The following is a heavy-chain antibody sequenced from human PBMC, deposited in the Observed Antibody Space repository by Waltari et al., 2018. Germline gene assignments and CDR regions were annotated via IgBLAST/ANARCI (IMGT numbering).Heavy chain of an antibody. V-gene: IGHV3-30*02. CDR1: GFTFSSYG. CDR2: IRYDGSNK. Sequence: QVQLVESGGGVVQPGGSLRLSCAASGFTFSSYGMHWVRQAPGKGLAWVAFIRYDGSNKYYADSVKGRFTISRDNSKNTLYLQMNSLRAEDTAVYYCAKTPQGSWYGNWFDPWGQGTLVTVSS. CDR3: AKTPQGSWYGNWFDP. D-gene: IGHD6-13*01. J-gene: IGHJ5*02.